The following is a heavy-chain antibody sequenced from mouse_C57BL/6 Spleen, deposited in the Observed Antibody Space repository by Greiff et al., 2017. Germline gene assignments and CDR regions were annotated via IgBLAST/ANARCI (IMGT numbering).Heavy chain of an antibody. CDR1: GFTFSDYY. CDR2: INYDGSST. Sequence: EVHLVESEGGLVQPGSSMKLSCTASGFTFSDYYMAWVRQVPEKGLEWVANINYDGSSTYYLDSLKSRFIISRDNAKNILYLQMSSLKSEDTATYYCARENYGGAMDYWGQGTSVTVSS. J-gene: IGHJ4*01. D-gene: IGHD1-1*01. V-gene: IGHV5-16*01. CDR3: ARENYGGAMDY.